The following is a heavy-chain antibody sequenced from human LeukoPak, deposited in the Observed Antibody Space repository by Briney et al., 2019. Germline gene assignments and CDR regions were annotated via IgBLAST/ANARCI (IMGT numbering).Heavy chain of an antibody. CDR1: GGSISSYY. J-gene: IGHJ4*02. CDR2: IYYSGST. CDR3: ASADGSGWYYFDC. D-gene: IGHD6-19*01. Sequence: SETLSLTCTVSGGSISSYYWSWIRQPPGKGLEWIGYIYYSGSTNYNPSLKSRVTISVDTSKNQFSLKLTSVTAADTAVYYCASADGSGWYYFDCWGQGTLVTVSS. V-gene: IGHV4-59*01.